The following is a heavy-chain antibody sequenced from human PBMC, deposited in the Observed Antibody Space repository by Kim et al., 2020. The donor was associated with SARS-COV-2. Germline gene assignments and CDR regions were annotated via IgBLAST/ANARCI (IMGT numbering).Heavy chain of an antibody. CDR1: GYTFTSYD. Sequence: ASVKVSCKASGYTFTSYDINWVRHATGQGLEWMGWMNPNSGNTGYAQKFQGRVTMTRNTSISTAYMELSSLRSEDTAVYYCARVGYHYYGMDVWGQGTTVTVSS. V-gene: IGHV1-8*01. CDR2: MNPNSGNT. J-gene: IGHJ6*02. CDR3: ARVGYHYYGMDV.